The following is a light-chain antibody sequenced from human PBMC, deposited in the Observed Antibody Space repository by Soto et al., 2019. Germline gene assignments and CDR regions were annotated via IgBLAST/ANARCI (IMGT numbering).Light chain of an antibody. V-gene: IGKV1-12*01. CDR1: QDVGKW. CDR3: QQANSFPIT. J-gene: IGKJ5*01. CDR2: GAS. Sequence: DIQMSQSPSSVSASVGDIVTITCRASQDVGKWLAWYQQKPGKAPTLLIHGASSLQSGVPSRYSGSGHGTDFTLTISSLQPEDFATYYCQQANSFPITFGQGTRLEIK.